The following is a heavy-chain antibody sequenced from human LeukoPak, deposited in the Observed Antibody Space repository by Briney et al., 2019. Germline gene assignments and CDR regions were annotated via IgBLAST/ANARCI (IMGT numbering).Heavy chain of an antibody. Sequence: SETLSLTCTVSGGSISSCSYYWGWIRQPPGKGLEWIGSIYYSGSTYCNPSLKSRVTISVDTSKNQFSLKLSSVTAADTAVYYCARHEGGSGSYLGWFDPWGQGTLVTVSS. V-gene: IGHV4-39*01. CDR1: GGSISSCSYY. D-gene: IGHD3-10*01. J-gene: IGHJ5*02. CDR2: IYYSGST. CDR3: ARHEGGSGSYLGWFDP.